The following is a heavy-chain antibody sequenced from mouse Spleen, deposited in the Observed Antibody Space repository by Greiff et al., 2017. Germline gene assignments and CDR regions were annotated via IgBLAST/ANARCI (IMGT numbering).Heavy chain of an antibody. D-gene: IGHD4-1*01. CDR2: ISNGGGST. CDR1: GFTFSDYY. V-gene: IGHV5-12*02. CDR3: ARRKLGPYWYFDV. J-gene: IGHJ1*01. Sequence: EVQLVESGGGLVQPGGSLKLSCATSGFTFSDYYMYWVRQTPEKRLEWVAYISNGGGSTYYPDTVKGRFTISRDNAKNTLYLQMSRLKSEDTAMYYCARRKLGPYWYFDVWGAGTTVTVSS.